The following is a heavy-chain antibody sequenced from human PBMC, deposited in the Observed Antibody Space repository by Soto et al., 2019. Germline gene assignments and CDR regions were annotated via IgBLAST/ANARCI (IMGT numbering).Heavy chain of an antibody. Sequence: QVQLQESGPGLVKPSETLSLTCTVSGGSISSYYWSWIRQPPGKGLEWIGYIYYSGSTNYNPSLKSRVTISVDTSKNQFSLKLSSVTAADTAVYYCARGPIAAAGTRFDYWGQGTLVTVSS. CDR3: ARGPIAAAGTRFDY. D-gene: IGHD6-13*01. CDR2: IYYSGST. V-gene: IGHV4-59*01. CDR1: GGSISSYY. J-gene: IGHJ4*02.